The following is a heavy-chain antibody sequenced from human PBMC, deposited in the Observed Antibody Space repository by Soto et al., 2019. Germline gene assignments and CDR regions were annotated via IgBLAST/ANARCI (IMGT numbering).Heavy chain of an antibody. CDR3: ARRSSGWYKDAFDI. D-gene: IGHD6-19*01. CDR2: ISYDGSNK. V-gene: IGHV3-30-3*01. Sequence: QVQLVESGGGVVQPGRSLRLSCAASGFTFSSYAMHWVRQAPGKGLEWVAVISYDGSNKYYADSVKGRFTISRDNSKNTLYLQMHSLSPEDTAVYYCARRSSGWYKDAFDIWCQGTMVTVSS. J-gene: IGHJ3*02. CDR1: GFTFSSYA.